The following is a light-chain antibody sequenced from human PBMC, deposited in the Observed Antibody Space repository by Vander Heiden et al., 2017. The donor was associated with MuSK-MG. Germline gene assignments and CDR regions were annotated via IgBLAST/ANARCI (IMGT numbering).Light chain of an antibody. J-gene: IGLJ2*01. Sequence: QPPSASGSPGQSVTISCTGSSSDVGGYNFVSWYQQHPGKAPKVIIYAVDKRPAGVPGRFSASKAGNTASLTASGRQEEEDAYDYCTADAGSQNDVFGRGTKRTVL. V-gene: IGLV2-8*01. CDR2: AVD. CDR3: TADAGSQNDV. CDR1: SSDVGGYNF.